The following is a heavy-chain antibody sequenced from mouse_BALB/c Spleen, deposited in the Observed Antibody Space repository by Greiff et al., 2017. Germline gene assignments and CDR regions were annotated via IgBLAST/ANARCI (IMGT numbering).Heavy chain of an antibody. CDR2: IYPGDGDT. J-gene: IGHJ4*01. Sequence: VQLQQSGAELARPGASVKLSCKASGYTFTSYWMQWVKQRPGQGLEWIGAIYPGDGDTRYTQKFKGKATLTADKSSSTAYMQLSSLASEDSAVYYCARRMYYARDYWGQGTSVTVSS. V-gene: IGHV1-87*01. CDR1: GYTFTSYW. CDR3: ARRMYYARDY.